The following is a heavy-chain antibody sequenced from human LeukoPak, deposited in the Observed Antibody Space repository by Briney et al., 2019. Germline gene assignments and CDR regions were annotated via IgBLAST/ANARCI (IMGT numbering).Heavy chain of an antibody. CDR2: INPNSGGT. Sequence: ASVKVSCKCSGYTFTGYYMHGVRQAPGQGREWMGWINPNSGGTNYAQKFQGRVTITRDTSISTAYMELSRLRSDDTAMYYCASWFPTTVVTPQQQKKRGFDYWGQGTLVTVSS. V-gene: IGHV1-2*02. D-gene: IGHD4-23*01. J-gene: IGHJ4*02. CDR3: ASWFPTTVVTPQQQKKRGFDY. CDR1: GYTFTGYY.